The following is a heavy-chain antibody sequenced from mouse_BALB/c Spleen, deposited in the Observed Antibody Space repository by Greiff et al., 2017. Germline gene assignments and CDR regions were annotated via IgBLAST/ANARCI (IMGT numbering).Heavy chain of an antibody. CDR3: ARGGYDGYFDY. Sequence: EVKVEESGGGLVKPGGSLKLSCAASGFTFSDYYMYWVRQTPEKRLEWVATISDGGSYTYYPDSVKGRFTISRDNAKNNLYLQMSSLKSEDTAMYYCARGGYDGYFDYWGQGTTLTVSS. J-gene: IGHJ2*01. D-gene: IGHD2-3*01. V-gene: IGHV5-4*02. CDR2: ISDGGSYT. CDR1: GFTFSDYY.